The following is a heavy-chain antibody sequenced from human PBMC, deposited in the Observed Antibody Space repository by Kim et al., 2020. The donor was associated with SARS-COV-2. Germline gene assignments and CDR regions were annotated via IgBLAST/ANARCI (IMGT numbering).Heavy chain of an antibody. CDR2: IYPGDSDT. CDR1: GYSFTSYW. V-gene: IGHV5-51*01. Sequence: GESLKISCKGSGYSFTSYWIGWVRQMPGKGLEWMGIIYPGDSDTRYSPSFQGQVTISADKSISTAYLQWSSLKASDTAMYYCARHHHYYYDSSGLYYFDYWGQGTLVTVSS. D-gene: IGHD3-22*01. J-gene: IGHJ4*02. CDR3: ARHHHYYYDSSGLYYFDY.